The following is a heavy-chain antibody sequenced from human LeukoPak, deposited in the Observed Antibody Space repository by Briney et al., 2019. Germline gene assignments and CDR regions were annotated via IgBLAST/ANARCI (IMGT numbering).Heavy chain of an antibody. CDR2: ISGSGGST. Sequence: GGSLRLSCAASRFTFSSYAMSWVRQAPGKGLEWVSAISGSGGSTYYADSVKGRFTISRDNSKNTLYLQMNSLRAEDTAVYYCAKDLRYNWNDHWFDPWGQGTLVTVSS. D-gene: IGHD1-20*01. J-gene: IGHJ5*02. CDR1: RFTFSSYA. V-gene: IGHV3-23*01. CDR3: AKDLRYNWNDHWFDP.